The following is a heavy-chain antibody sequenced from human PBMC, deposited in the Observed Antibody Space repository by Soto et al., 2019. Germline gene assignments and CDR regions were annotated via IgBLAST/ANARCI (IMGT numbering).Heavy chain of an antibody. Sequence: SETLSLTCTVSGGSITTYQWSWIRQPPGKGLEWIGGYSGFTDYNPSLESRATISVDHSKNQFSLTLRSVTAADSAVYYCARDYGDYSFFFDFWGQGTLVT. D-gene: IGHD4-17*01. CDR3: ARDYGDYSFFFDF. J-gene: IGHJ4*02. CDR2: YSGFT. V-gene: IGHV4-59*01. CDR1: GGSITTYQ.